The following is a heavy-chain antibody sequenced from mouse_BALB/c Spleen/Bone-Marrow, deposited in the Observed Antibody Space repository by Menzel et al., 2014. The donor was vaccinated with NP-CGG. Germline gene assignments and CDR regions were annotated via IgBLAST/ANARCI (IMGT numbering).Heavy chain of an antibody. Sequence: EVQRVESGPGLVKPSQSLSHTCSVTGYSITSDYYWNWIQQFPGNKLEWMGYVSYDGRSIYTPALKNRIFITRDTSKNQFFLKLNSVTTEDTATYYCVRESTSTAAMDYWGQGTSVTVSS. CDR3: VRESTSTAAMDY. D-gene: IGHD1-2*01. CDR2: VSYDGRS. J-gene: IGHJ4*01. CDR1: GYSITSDYY. V-gene: IGHV3-6*02.